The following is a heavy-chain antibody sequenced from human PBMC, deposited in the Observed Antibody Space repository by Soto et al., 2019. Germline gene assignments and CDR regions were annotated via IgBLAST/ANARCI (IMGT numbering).Heavy chain of an antibody. CDR3: TTEELLELGELLLV. D-gene: IGHD3-10*01. CDR2: IKTETDGGTT. V-gene: IGHV3-15*07. Sequence: EVQLVESGGGLVKPGGSLRLSCAASGFTFNDARMNWVRQAPGKGLQWVGRIKTETDGGTTDYDAPLKGRFTISRDDSKNTLYLQMNSLKTEDTAVYYCTTEELLELGELLLVWGQGTQVTVSS. CDR1: GFTFNDAR. J-gene: IGHJ4*02.